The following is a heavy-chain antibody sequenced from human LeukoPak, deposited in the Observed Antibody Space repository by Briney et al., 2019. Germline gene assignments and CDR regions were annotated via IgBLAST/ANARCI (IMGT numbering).Heavy chain of an antibody. J-gene: IGHJ4*02. CDR1: GFTFGTFW. Sequence: GGSLRLSCAASGFTFGTFWMHWVRQAPGKGLVWLARINTDGSGTSYADSVKGRFTISRDNAKDTVFLQMHGLRVEDTATYYCAKDPSPRYCSSTSCYQNFFDYWGQGTLVTVSS. V-gene: IGHV3-74*01. D-gene: IGHD2-2*01. CDR2: INTDGSGT. CDR3: AKDPSPRYCSSTSCYQNFFDY.